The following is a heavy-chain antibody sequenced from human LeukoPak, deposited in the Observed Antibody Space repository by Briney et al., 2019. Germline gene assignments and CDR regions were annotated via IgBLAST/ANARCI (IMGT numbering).Heavy chain of an antibody. D-gene: IGHD3-16*01. Sequence: SETLSLTCIVSGDSISNYYWSWIRQPPGKGLEWIGCIYYSGTTKYNPSLKSRVTISVDASKNHFSLNLTSVTAADTAVYYCARGRSLGIIDYWGQGTLVTVSS. CDR1: GDSISNYY. J-gene: IGHJ4*02. CDR2: IYYSGTT. CDR3: ARGRSLGIIDY. V-gene: IGHV4-59*01.